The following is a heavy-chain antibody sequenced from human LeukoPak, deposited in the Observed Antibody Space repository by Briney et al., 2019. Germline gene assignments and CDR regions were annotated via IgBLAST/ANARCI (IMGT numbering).Heavy chain of an antibody. CDR1: GFTFSTYD. Sequence: GGSLRLSCAASGFTFSTYDMHWVRQVTGKDLEWVSAIGAAGDTYYPDSVKGRFTISRENVENSLYLQMNSLRVEDTAVYYCARGWNSFWYFDFWGRGTQVTVSS. CDR2: IGAAGDT. V-gene: IGHV3-13*01. CDR3: ARGWNSFWYFDF. J-gene: IGHJ2*01. D-gene: IGHD1-7*01.